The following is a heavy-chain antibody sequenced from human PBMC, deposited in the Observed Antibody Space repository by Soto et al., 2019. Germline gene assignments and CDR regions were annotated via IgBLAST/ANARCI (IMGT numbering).Heavy chain of an antibody. J-gene: IGHJ4*02. Sequence: GGSLRLSCAASGFTFITYPIHWVRQAPGKGLEWVAVISYDGTNKYYADSVKGRFTISRDISKNTMYLQMNSLRLEDTAVYYCAREYSGSGWYGTGDYWGPGTLVTVSS. CDR3: AREYSGSGWYGTGDY. CDR2: ISYDGTNK. D-gene: IGHD6-19*01. V-gene: IGHV3-30-3*01. CDR1: GFTFITYP.